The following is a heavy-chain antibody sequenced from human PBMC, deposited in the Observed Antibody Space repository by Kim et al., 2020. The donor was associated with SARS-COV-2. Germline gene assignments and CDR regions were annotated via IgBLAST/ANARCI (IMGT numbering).Heavy chain of an antibody. CDR1: GFTFSSYA. J-gene: IGHJ4*02. D-gene: IGHD6-19*01. CDR2: ISGSGGST. V-gene: IGHV3-23*01. Sequence: GGSLRLSCAASGFTFSSYAMSWVRQAPGKGLEWVSAISGSGGSTYYADSVKGRFTISRDNSKNTLYLQMNSLRAEDTAVYYCAKDGRSSSGPDYYFDYWGQGTLVTVSS. CDR3: AKDGRSSSGPDYYFDY.